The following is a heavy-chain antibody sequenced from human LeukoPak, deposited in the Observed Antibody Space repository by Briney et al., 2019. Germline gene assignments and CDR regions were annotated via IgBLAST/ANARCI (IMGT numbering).Heavy chain of an antibody. V-gene: IGHV4-61*08. CDR1: GGSIRSSDDY. J-gene: IGHJ4*02. CDR3: AREDYGDYVGTFDY. Sequence: SETLSLTCSVSGGSIRSSDDYWGWIRQPPGKGLEWIGYIYYSGSTNYNPSLKSRVTISVDTSKNQFSLKLSSVTAADTAVYYCAREDYGDYVGTFDYWGQGTLVTVSS. CDR2: IYYSGST. D-gene: IGHD4-17*01.